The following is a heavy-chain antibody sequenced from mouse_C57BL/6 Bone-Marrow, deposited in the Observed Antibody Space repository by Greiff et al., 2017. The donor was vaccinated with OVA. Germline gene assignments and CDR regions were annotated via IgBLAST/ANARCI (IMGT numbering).Heavy chain of an antibody. CDR1: GFTFSDYY. J-gene: IGHJ4*01. V-gene: IGHV5-12*01. CDR3: ARPFFYYYAMDY. CDR2: ISNGGGST. Sequence: EVNVVESGGGLVQPGGSLKLSCAASGFTFSDYYMYWVRQTPEKRLEWVAYISNGGGSTYYPDTVKGRFTISRDNAKNTLYLQMSRLKSEDTAMYYCARPFFYYYAMDYWGQGTSVTVSS.